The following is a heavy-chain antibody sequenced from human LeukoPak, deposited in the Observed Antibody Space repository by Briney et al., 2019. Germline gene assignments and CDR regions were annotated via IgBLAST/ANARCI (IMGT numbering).Heavy chain of an antibody. J-gene: IGHJ5*02. CDR3: AKVGVVAATHNWFDP. CDR1: RGTFSSYA. D-gene: IGHD2-15*01. V-gene: IGHV1-69*13. Sequence: SVKVSCKASRGTFSSYALSWVRQAPGQGLEWVGGIILIFGTTNYAQKFQGRVTITADESTSTAYMDLSSLRSEDTAVYYCAKVGVVAATHNWFDPWGQGTLVTVSS. CDR2: IILIFGTT.